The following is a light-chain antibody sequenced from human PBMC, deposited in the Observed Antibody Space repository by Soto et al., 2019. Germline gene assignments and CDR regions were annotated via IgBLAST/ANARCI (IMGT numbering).Light chain of an antibody. J-gene: IGKJ5*01. CDR1: QSVSSSY. V-gene: IGKV3-20*01. Sequence: EIVLTQSPGTLSLSPGERATLSCRASQSVSSSYLAWYQQKPGQALRLLIYGASSRATGIPDRFSGSGSGTDFTLTSSRLEPEDFAVYYCQQYGSSPSTFGQGTRLEIK. CDR2: GAS. CDR3: QQYGSSPST.